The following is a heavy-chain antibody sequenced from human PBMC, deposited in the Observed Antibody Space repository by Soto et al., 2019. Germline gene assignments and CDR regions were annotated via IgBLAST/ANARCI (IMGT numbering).Heavy chain of an antibody. Sequence: GGSLRLSCAASGFTFSSYAMHWVRQAPGKGLEWVAVISYDGSNKYYADSVKGRFTISRDNSKNTLYLQMNSLRAEDTAVYYCAKDFDYWGQGTLVTVSS. CDR2: ISYDGSNK. J-gene: IGHJ4*02. V-gene: IGHV3-30*04. CDR3: AKDFDY. CDR1: GFTFSSYA.